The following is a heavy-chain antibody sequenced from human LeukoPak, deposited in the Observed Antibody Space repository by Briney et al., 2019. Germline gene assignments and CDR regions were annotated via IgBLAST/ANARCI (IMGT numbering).Heavy chain of an antibody. CDR1: GGSISSSSYY. CDR2: IYYSGST. V-gene: IGHV4-39*01. J-gene: IGHJ4*02. Sequence: SETLSLTCTVSGGSISSSSYYWGWIRQPPGKGLEWIGSIYYSGSTYYNPSLKSRVTISVDTSKNQFSLKLSSVTAADTAVYYCARVPGPAASWSGVYFDYWGQGTLVTVSS. CDR3: ARVPGPAASWSGVYFDY. D-gene: IGHD6-13*01.